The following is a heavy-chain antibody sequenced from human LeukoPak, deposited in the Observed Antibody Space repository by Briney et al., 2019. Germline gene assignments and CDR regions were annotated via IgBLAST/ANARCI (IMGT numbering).Heavy chain of an antibody. CDR2: INPSGGST. V-gene: IGHV1-46*01. CDR1: GYTFTSYY. Sequence: GASVKVSCKASGYTFTSYYMHWVRQAPGQGLEWMGIINPSGGSTSYAQKFQGRVTMTRDTSTSTVYMELSSLRSEDTAVYYCARERRYYYDSSGYSHFGYWGQGTLVTVSS. CDR3: ARERRYYYDSSGYSHFGY. J-gene: IGHJ4*02. D-gene: IGHD3-22*01.